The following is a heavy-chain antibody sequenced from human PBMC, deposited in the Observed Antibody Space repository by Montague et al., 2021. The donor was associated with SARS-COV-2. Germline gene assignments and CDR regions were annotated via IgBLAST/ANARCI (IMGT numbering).Heavy chain of an antibody. J-gene: IGHJ4*02. Sequence: SETLSLTCTVSGGSVSSGSYYWSWIRQPPGKGLEWIGDIYYSGSTNYNPSLKSRVTISVDTSKNQFSLKLSSVTAADTAVYYCASVNTAGAYWGQGTLVTVSS. CDR3: ASVNTAGAY. CDR2: IYYSGST. V-gene: IGHV4-61*01. CDR1: GGSVSSGSYY. D-gene: IGHD7-27*01.